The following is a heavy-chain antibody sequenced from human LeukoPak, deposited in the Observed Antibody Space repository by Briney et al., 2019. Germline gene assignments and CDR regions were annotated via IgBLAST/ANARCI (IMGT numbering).Heavy chain of an antibody. Sequence: GGSLRLSCAASGFTFSCYEMNWVRQAPGKGLEWVSYISSSGSTIYYADSVKGRFTISRDNAKNSLYLQMNSLRAEDTAVYYCARVAIGAYYDSSGHFDYWGQGTLVTVSS. CDR2: ISSSGSTI. V-gene: IGHV3-48*03. CDR3: ARVAIGAYYDSSGHFDY. D-gene: IGHD3-22*01. J-gene: IGHJ4*02. CDR1: GFTFSCYE.